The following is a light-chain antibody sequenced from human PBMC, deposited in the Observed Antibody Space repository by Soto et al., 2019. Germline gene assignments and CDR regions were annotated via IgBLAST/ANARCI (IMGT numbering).Light chain of an antibody. Sequence: EIVLTQSPGTLSLSPGERARLSCRASQSVSSIYLAWYQQKPGQAPRLLIFGASRRATGIPDRFSGSGSGTNFTLTISRLEPEDFAVYYCQQYGKLPRTFGQGTKVDIK. CDR2: GAS. CDR1: QSVSSIY. J-gene: IGKJ1*01. CDR3: QQYGKLPRT. V-gene: IGKV3-20*01.